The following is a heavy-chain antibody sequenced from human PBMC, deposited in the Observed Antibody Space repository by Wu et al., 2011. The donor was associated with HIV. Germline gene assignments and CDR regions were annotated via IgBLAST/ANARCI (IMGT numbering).Heavy chain of an antibody. Sequence: QVYLEQSGGEVKKPGASVKVSCKTFGYTYTSYAISWVRQAPGQGLEWMGGIIPIFRTANYAQKFQGRVTITTDDSTSTAFMELSSLRSNDTAVYYCASAAMTTIRFFDHHYFDCWGQGTLVHRLL. J-gene: IGHJ4*02. CDR1: GYTYTSYA. D-gene: IGHD5-24*01. CDR2: IIPIFRTA. V-gene: IGHV1-69*05. CDR3: ASAAMTTIRFFDHHYFDC.